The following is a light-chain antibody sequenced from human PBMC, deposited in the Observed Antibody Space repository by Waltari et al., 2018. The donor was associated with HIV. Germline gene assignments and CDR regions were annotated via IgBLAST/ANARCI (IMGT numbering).Light chain of an antibody. V-gene: IGKV3-15*01. CDR3: QQFYYWPRT. J-gene: IGKJ1*01. CDR1: ESVGSV. CDR2: GVS. Sequence: EIVMTQSPVALSVSPGDRFTLSCRASESVGSVFAWYQQRPGQGPSLLMYGVSTRASGVSARFSGSGSGTEVNLTITSLQSDDSAIYFCQQFYYWPRTFGQGTKVEVK.